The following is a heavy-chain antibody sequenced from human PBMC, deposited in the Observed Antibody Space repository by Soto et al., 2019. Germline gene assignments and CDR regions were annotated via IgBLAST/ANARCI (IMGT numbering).Heavy chain of an antibody. CDR2: VDDSGDYT. CDR1: GFTFSIYA. CDR3: AKDGGYSYGYSPRYYYGMDV. V-gene: IGHV3-23*01. D-gene: IGHD5-18*01. J-gene: IGHJ6*02. Sequence: GGSLRLSCAASGFTFSIYAMSWVRQAPGKGLEWVSGVDDSGDYTSYADSVKGRFTISRDNSKNTLYLQMNSLRAEDTAVYYCAKDGGYSYGYSPRYYYGMDVWGQGTTVTVSS.